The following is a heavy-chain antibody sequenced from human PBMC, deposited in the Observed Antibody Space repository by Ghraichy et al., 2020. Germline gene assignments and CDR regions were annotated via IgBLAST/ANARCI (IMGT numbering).Heavy chain of an antibody. Sequence: GESLNISCKGSGYSFTSYWIGWVRQMPGKGLEWMGIIYPGDSDTRYSPSFQGQVTISAGKSISTAYLQWSSLKASDTAMYYCARLQRALYNWNLELDYWGQGTLVTVSS. CDR1: GYSFTSYW. J-gene: IGHJ4*02. CDR2: IYPGDSDT. CDR3: ARLQRALYNWNLELDY. V-gene: IGHV5-51*01. D-gene: IGHD1-20*01.